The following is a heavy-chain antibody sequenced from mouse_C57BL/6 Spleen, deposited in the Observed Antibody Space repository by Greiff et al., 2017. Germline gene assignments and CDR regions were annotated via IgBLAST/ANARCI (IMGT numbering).Heavy chain of an antibody. J-gene: IGHJ4*01. CDR2: IDPANGNT. CDR1: GFHIKNTY. V-gene: IGHV14-3*01. D-gene: IGHD3-2*02. CDR3: ARASSPYVVYAMDY. Sequence: LQLQQSVAELVRPGASVKLSCTASGFHIKNTYMHWVKQRPEKGLEWIGRIDPANGNTKYAPKFQGKATITADTSSNKAYLQLSSLTSEDTASYYCARASSPYVVYAMDYWGQGTSVTVSS.